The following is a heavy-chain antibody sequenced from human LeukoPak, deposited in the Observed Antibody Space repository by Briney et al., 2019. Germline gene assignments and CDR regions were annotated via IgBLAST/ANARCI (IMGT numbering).Heavy chain of an antibody. CDR1: GFTFSIFP. V-gene: IGHV3-30*04. CDR2: ISSGSEK. Sequence: GGSLRLSWEASGFTFSIFPMHWVRQAPGKGLEWVALISSGSEKYYADSVKGRFTISRDNSKNMLYLQMNSLRADDTAVYYCARDLELSAVYYFDSWGQGTLVIVSS. J-gene: IGHJ4*02. CDR3: ARDLELSAVYYFDS. D-gene: IGHD3-3*01.